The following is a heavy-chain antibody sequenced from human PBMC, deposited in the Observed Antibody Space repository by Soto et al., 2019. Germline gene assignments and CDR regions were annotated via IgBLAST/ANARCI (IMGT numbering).Heavy chain of an antibody. J-gene: IGHJ5*02. Sequence: QVQLQESGPGLVKPSGTLSLTCAVSGGSISSSNWWSWVRQPPGKGLEWIGEIYHSGSTNYNPSLKSRVTISVDKSKNQFSLKLSSVTAADTAVYYCARGVPYYDILTGYSTNNWFDPWGQGTLVTVSS. V-gene: IGHV4-4*02. CDR1: GGSISSSNW. D-gene: IGHD3-9*01. CDR3: ARGVPYYDILTGYSTNNWFDP. CDR2: IYHSGST.